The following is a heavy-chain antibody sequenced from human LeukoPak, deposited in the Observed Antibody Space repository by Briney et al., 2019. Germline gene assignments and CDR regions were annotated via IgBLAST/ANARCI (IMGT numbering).Heavy chain of an antibody. V-gene: IGHV3-66*02. Sequence: GGSLRLSCAASGFTFSSYWMHWVRHAPGKGLVWVSVMYSGGTTSYADSVKGRFTISRDNSKNTVSLQMNSLRIDDTAVYYCAREGYSSGSRTGIDYWGQGTLVTVSS. CDR2: MYSGGTT. J-gene: IGHJ4*02. CDR3: AREGYSSGSRTGIDY. CDR1: GFTFSSYW. D-gene: IGHD5-18*01.